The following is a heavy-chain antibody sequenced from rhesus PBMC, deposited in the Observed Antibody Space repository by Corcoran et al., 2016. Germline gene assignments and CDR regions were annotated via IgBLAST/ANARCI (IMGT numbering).Heavy chain of an antibody. V-gene: IGHV4-173*01. J-gene: IGHJ4*01. Sequence: LQLQESGTGLVKPSETLSVTCAVSGGSISSNSWTWLRQPPGTGLDWIGRISGDDRSTDYNPSLKSRVTRSTDTSKTQFSLKVDSVTAADTAVYYCVGLMVAGPVEYWGQGVLVTVSS. CDR2: ISGDDRST. CDR1: GGSISSNS. CDR3: VGLMVAGPVEY. D-gene: IGHD6-37*01.